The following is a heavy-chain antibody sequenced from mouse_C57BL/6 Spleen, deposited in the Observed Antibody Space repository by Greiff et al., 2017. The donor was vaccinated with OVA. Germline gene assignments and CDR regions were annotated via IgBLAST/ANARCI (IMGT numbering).Heavy chain of an antibody. CDR3: ARVGYYGSKPYFDY. Sequence: EVKVEESGGGLVKPGGSLKLSCAASGFTFSSYAMSWVRQTPEKRLEWVATISDGGSYTYYPDNVKGRFTISRDNAKNNLYLQMSHLKSEDTAMYYCARVGYYGSKPYFDYWGQGTTLTVSS. D-gene: IGHD1-1*01. CDR1: GFTFSSYA. V-gene: IGHV5-4*03. J-gene: IGHJ2*01. CDR2: ISDGGSYT.